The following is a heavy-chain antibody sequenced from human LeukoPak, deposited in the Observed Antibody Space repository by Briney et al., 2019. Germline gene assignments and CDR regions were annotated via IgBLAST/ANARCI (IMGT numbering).Heavy chain of an antibody. CDR3: ASSPIYSGSYYGYFQH. CDR2: IIPIFGTA. Sequence: ASVKVSCKATEFTFTSYDINWVRQATGQGLEWMGRIIPIFGTANYAQKFQGRVTITTDESTSTAYMELSSLRSEDTAVYYCASSPIYSGSYYGYFQHWGQGTPVTVSS. D-gene: IGHD1-26*01. V-gene: IGHV1-69*05. J-gene: IGHJ1*01. CDR1: EFTFTSYD.